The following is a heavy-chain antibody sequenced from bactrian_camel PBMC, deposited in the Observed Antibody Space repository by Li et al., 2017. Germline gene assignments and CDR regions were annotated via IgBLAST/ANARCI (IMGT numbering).Heavy chain of an antibody. CDR2: IESDGRNT. J-gene: IGHJ6*01. CDR1: GFAFSSSG. D-gene: IGHD6*01. Sequence: HVQLVESGGGLVQPGGSLRLSCAASGFAFSSSGMSWVRQAPGKGLEWVSGIESDGRNTYYADSVKARFTISRDNAKNTLLLQMNSLETEDTAVYYCAAEKIEYGGTWFFGYWGQGTQVTVS. CDR3: AAEKIEYGGTWFFGY. V-gene: IGHV3S6*01.